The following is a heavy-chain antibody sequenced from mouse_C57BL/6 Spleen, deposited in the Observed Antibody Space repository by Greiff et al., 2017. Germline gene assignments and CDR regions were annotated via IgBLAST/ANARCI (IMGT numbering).Heavy chain of an antibody. D-gene: IGHD2-3*01. Sequence: VQLQQSGAELVKPWASVKLSCTASGFNIKDYYMHWVKQRTEQGLERIGRIDPEDGETKYAPKFQGKATITADTSSNTAYLQLSSLTSEDTAVYYCARSDGPGDYAMDYWGQGTSVTVSS. CDR2: IDPEDGET. V-gene: IGHV14-2*01. CDR3: ARSDGPGDYAMDY. CDR1: GFNIKDYY. J-gene: IGHJ4*01.